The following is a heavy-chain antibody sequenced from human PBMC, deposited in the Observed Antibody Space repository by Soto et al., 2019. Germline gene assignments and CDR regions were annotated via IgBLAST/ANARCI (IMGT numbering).Heavy chain of an antibody. Sequence: GGSLRLSCAASGFTFSNYGINWVRQAPGRGLEWISFISYSSATIHYADSVRGRFTISRDNANNSLYLEMSSLRDEDTAVYFCARDSSKYTYGSFYFDYWGRGTMVTVS. CDR1: GFTFSNYG. V-gene: IGHV3-48*02. CDR3: ARDSSKYTYGSFYFDY. D-gene: IGHD5-18*01. CDR2: ISYSSATI. J-gene: IGHJ4*03.